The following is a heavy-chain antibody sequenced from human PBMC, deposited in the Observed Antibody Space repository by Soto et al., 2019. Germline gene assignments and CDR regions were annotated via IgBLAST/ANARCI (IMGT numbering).Heavy chain of an antibody. D-gene: IGHD3-3*01. CDR3: ASLLGDFWSGYYTGKYYMDV. CDR1: GGSISSSSYY. V-gene: IGHV4-39*01. Sequence: QLLASGPGLVKPSETLSLTCTVSGGSISSSSYYWGWIRPPPGKGLEWIGSIYYSGSTYYNPSLKSRVTISVDTSKNQFSLKLSSVTAADTAVYYCASLLGDFWSGYYTGKYYMDVWGKGTTVTVSS. J-gene: IGHJ6*03. CDR2: IYYSGST.